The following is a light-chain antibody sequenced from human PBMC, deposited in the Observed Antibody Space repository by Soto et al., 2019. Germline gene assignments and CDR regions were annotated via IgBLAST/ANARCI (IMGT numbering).Light chain of an antibody. CDR2: ATS. CDR1: QTVNSDY. Sequence: EIVLPQSPGTLSLSPGETATLSCRASQTVNSDYLAWFQQRPGQAPRLLIFATSRRATDIPDRFSGSGSGTDFTLAIRRLEPEDFAVYYCHQFGYSPRTFGQGTKVDI. CDR3: HQFGYSPRT. J-gene: IGKJ1*01. V-gene: IGKV3-20*01.